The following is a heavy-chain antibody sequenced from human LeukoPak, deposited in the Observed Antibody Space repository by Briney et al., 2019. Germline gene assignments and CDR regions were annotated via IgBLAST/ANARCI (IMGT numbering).Heavy chain of an antibody. CDR3: AREEGYDSSGSYYFDY. V-gene: IGHV1-69*06. CDR2: IIPIFGTA. Sequence: SVKVSCKASGGTFSSYAISWVRQAPGQGLEWMGGIIPIFGTANYAQKFQGRVTITADKSTSTAYMELSSLRSEDTAVYYCAREEGYDSSGSYYFDYWGQGTLVTVSS. J-gene: IGHJ4*02. D-gene: IGHD3-22*01. CDR1: GGTFSSYA.